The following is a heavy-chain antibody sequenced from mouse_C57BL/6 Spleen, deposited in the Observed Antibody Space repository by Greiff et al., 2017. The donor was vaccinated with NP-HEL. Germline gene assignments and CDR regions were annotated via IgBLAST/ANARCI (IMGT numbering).Heavy chain of an antibody. J-gene: IGHJ4*01. V-gene: IGHV1-80*01. CDR2: IYPGDGDT. CDR3: ARSSREYAMDY. CDR1: GYAFSSYW. Sequence: VQLQQSGAELVKPGASVKISCKASGYAFSSYWMNWVKQRPGKGLEWIGQIYPGDGDTNYNGKFKGKATLTADKSSSTAYMQRSSLTSEDSAVYCCARSSREYAMDYWGQGTSVTVSS.